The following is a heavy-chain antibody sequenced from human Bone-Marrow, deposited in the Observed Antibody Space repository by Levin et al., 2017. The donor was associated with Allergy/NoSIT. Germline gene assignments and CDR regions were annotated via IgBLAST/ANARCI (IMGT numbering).Heavy chain of an antibody. CDR1: GGSIDNYY. D-gene: IGHD6-25*01. V-gene: IGHV4-4*07. CDR2: IFSSGSA. J-gene: IGHJ4*02. Sequence: LSQTLSLTCIVSGGSIDNYYWAWMRQPAGQGLEWIGRIFSSGSANYNPSLQSRVTMSVDTSKNQFSLRLSSLTAADTAVFYCARENRAAAFDSWGQGTLVTVSS. CDR3: ARENRAAAFDS.